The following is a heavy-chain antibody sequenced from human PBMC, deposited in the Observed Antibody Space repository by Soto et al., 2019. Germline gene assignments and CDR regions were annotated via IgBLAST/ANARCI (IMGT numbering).Heavy chain of an antibody. V-gene: IGHV4-59*01. Sequence: QVRLQESGPGLVKPSETLSLTCTVSGGSISSYYWSWIRQPPGKGLEWIGYMYNTGSTIYNPSLPSRVTISVDTSKNQFSLKLNSVTAADTAVYYCARDLWGYCGADCYPLDVWGQGTTVTVSS. D-gene: IGHD2-21*02. CDR1: GGSISSYY. CDR3: ARDLWGYCGADCYPLDV. CDR2: MYNTGST. J-gene: IGHJ6*02.